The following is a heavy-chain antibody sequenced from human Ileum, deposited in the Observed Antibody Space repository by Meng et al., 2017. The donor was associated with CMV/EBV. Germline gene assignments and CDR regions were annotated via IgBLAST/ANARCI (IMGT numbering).Heavy chain of an antibody. J-gene: IGHJ4*02. V-gene: IGHV3-23*03. CDR2: VYRQSRAK. CDR1: GFAFRDYS. D-gene: IGHD2-2*02. Sequence: ASGFAFRDYSMNWVRQAPGGGLEWLSIVYRQSRAKYYAESVRGRFTISRDDSTSTLYLQMNSLRADDTATYYCAKDTTPDSRYNFDCWGQGTLVTVSS. CDR3: AKDTTPDSRYNFDC.